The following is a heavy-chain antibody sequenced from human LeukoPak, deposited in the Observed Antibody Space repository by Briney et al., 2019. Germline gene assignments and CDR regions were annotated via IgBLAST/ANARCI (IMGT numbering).Heavy chain of an antibody. Sequence: PSETLSLTCAVSGYSISSAYFWGWVRQPPGKGLEWIGSISHSGTTYYKPSLKSRVTISLDTSKNQFSLNLTSVTAADTAVYYCAGHWNDNGDYVGWFDPWGQGTLVTVSS. V-gene: IGHV4-38-2*01. D-gene: IGHD4-17*01. CDR3: AGHWNDNGDYVGWFDP. CDR2: ISHSGTT. J-gene: IGHJ5*02. CDR1: GYSISSAYF.